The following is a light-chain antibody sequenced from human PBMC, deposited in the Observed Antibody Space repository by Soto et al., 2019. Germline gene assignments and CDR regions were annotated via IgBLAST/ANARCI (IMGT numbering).Light chain of an antibody. J-gene: IGKJ1*01. V-gene: IGKV1-5*01. Sequence: DIQMTQSPSTLSASVGDRVTITCRASQSVTNWLAWYQQKPGMAPKLLIYDASHLETGVPSRFSGSGSGTEFTLTISSLQPDDFAPYYCQQYNNYSPWTFGQGTKVEIK. CDR3: QQYNNYSPWT. CDR1: QSVTNW. CDR2: DAS.